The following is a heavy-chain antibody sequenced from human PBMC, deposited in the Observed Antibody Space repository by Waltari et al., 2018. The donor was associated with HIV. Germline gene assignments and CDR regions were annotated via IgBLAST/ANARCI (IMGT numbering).Heavy chain of an antibody. CDR1: GFTFTNVD. J-gene: IGHJ4*02. CDR2: FWSDGVEI. CDR3: ARGYSSSRWIPLYH. D-gene: IGHD6-6*01. Sequence: QVQLVESGGGVVQPGTSLTLSCAVCGFTFTNVDIHWVRQSPGKGLEWLAVFWSDGVEISYADSVKGRFTISKDSSQKTLYLHLTSLRAEDTALYYCARGYSSSRWIPLYHWGRGTLVTVSS. V-gene: IGHV3-33*01.